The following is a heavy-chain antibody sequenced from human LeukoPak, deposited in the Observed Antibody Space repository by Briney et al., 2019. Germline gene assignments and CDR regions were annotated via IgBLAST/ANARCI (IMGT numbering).Heavy chain of an antibody. CDR3: ARAYYDSSAHSGGYDMDV. V-gene: IGHV4-39*07. D-gene: IGHD3-22*01. J-gene: IGHJ6*02. CDR1: GGSISSSSYY. CDR2: IYYSGST. Sequence: SETLSLTCTVSGGSISSSSYYWGWIRQPPGKGLEWIGSIYYSGSTYYNPSLKGRVAMSVDRSKNQFSLKLNSVTAADTAVYYCARAYYDSSAHSGGYDMDVWGQGTTVTVSS.